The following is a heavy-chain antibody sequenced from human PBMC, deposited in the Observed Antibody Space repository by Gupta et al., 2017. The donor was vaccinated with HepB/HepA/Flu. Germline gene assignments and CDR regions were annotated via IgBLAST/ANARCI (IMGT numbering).Heavy chain of an antibody. Sequence: QVQLVESGGGVVQPGRSLRLSCAASGFTFSSHGMHWVRQAPGKGLEWGAVIWYDGSKSYYVDSVKGRFTIPRDNSKNTLYLQMDSLRAEDTAVYYCARFSANLWDYWGQGTLVTVSS. CDR2: IWYDGSKS. CDR3: ARFSANLWDY. D-gene: IGHD1-26*01. CDR1: GFTFSSHG. J-gene: IGHJ4*02. V-gene: IGHV3-33*01.